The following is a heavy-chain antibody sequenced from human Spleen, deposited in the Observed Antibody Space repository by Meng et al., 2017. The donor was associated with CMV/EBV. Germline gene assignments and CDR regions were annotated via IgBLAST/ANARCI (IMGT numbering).Heavy chain of an antibody. V-gene: IGHV3-11*04. CDR3: ARKAYCGADCYIFDT. CDR1: GLTSSDHF. J-gene: IGHJ4*02. Sequence: GLTSSDHFRSGTRQTPEKGLVCVSYIRSSGSTIYYADSVKGRFTVSRDNAKNSLYLQMNSLRAEDTAVYYCARKAYCGADCYIFDTWGQGTLVTVSS. D-gene: IGHD2-21*01. CDR2: IRSSGSTI.